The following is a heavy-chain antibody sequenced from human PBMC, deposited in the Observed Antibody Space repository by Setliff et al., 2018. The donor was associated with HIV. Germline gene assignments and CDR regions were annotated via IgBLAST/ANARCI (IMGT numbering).Heavy chain of an antibody. D-gene: IGHD5-12*01. Sequence: RASVKVSCKASGGTFSSYAISWVRQAPGQGLEWMGGIIPIFGTANYAQKFQGRVTITADESTSTAYMELSSLRSEDTAVYYCASAGAWQRNALDIWGQGTMVTVS. V-gene: IGHV1-69*13. CDR3: ASAGAWQRNALDI. CDR2: IIPIFGTA. CDR1: GGTFSSYA. J-gene: IGHJ3*02.